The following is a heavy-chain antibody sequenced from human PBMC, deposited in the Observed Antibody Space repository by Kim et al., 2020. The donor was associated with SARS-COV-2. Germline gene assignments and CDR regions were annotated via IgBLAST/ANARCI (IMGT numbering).Heavy chain of an antibody. Sequence: SETLSLTCTVSGGSISSYYWSWIWQPQGKGLEWIGYIYYSGSTNYNPSLKSRVTISVDTSKNQFSLKLSSVTAADTAVYYCARLVSSSGWYNELDYWGQGTLVTVSS. CDR1: GGSISSYY. V-gene: IGHV4-59*08. J-gene: IGHJ4*02. CDR2: IYYSGST. D-gene: IGHD6-19*01. CDR3: ARLVSSSGWYNELDY.